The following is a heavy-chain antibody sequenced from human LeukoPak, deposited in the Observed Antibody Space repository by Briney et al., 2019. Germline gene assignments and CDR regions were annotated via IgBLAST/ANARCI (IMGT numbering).Heavy chain of an antibody. CDR1: GFTFDDYA. J-gene: IGHJ4*02. Sequence: GGSLRLSCAASGFTFDDYAMHWVRQAPGKGLEWVSIITWNSGTLGYADSVKGRFTISRDNAKNSLYLQMNSLRPEDTALYFRAKGGLYGGTGGQKDYWGQGTLVTVSS. CDR2: ITWNSGTL. CDR3: AKGGLYGGTGGQKDY. V-gene: IGHV3-9*01. D-gene: IGHD4-23*01.